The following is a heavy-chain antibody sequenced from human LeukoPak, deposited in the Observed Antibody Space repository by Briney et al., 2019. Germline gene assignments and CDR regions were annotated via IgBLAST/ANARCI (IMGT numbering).Heavy chain of an antibody. J-gene: IGHJ6*03. CDR1: GFTFSSYG. V-gene: IGHV3-30*18. D-gene: IGHD2-21*01. Sequence: GGSLRLSCAASGFTFSSYGMHWVRQAPGKGLEWVAVISYDGSNKYYADSVKGRFTISRDNSKNTLYLQMNSLRAEDTAVYYCAKELIESCLYYYYYYMDVWGKGTTVTVSS. CDR3: AKELIESCLYYYYYYMDV. CDR2: ISYDGSNK.